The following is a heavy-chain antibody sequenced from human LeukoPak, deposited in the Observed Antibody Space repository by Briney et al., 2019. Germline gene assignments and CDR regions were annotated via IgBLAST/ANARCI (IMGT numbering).Heavy chain of an antibody. CDR3: ARQLERRYYYYMDV. J-gene: IGHJ6*03. Sequence: GASVKVSCKASGYTFTSYDINWVRQAPGQGLEWMGGIIPIFGTANYAQKFQGRVTITADESTSTAYMELSSLRSEDTAVYYCARQLERRYYYYMDVWGKGTTVTVSS. D-gene: IGHD1-1*01. CDR1: GYTFTSYD. CDR2: IIPIFGTA. V-gene: IGHV1-69*13.